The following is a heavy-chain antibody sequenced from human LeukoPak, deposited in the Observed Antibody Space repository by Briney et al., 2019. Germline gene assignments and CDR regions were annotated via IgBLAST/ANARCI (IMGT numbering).Heavy chain of an antibody. D-gene: IGHD6-19*01. Sequence: PSETLSLTCTVSGGSIGTYHWSWVRQPPGKGLEWIGYIFDSGSPSYRPALKSRVTISLDTSKNHVSLRLQSATAADTAIHYCARHDDNGWYFFDIWGQGTLVTVSS. J-gene: IGHJ4*02. V-gene: IGHV4-59*08. CDR3: ARHDDNGWYFFDI. CDR2: IFDSGSP. CDR1: GGSIGTYH.